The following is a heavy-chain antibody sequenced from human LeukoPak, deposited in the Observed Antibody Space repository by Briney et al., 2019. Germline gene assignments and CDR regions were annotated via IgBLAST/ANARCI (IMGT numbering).Heavy chain of an antibody. J-gene: IGHJ3*02. V-gene: IGHV3-48*01. CDR1: GFTFSSYS. Sequence: GESLRLSCAASGFTFSSYSMNWVRQAPGKGLEWVSYISSSSSTIYYADSVKGRFTISRDNAKNSLYLQMNSLRVEDTAVYYCAMWDRGYGLDIWGQGTMVTVSS. D-gene: IGHD1-26*01. CDR3: AMWDRGYGLDI. CDR2: ISSSSSTI.